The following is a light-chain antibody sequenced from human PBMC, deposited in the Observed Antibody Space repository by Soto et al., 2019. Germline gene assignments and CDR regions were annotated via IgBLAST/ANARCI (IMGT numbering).Light chain of an antibody. Sequence: QAVLTQPASVSGSPGQSITISCTGTSSDVGGYNHVSWYQIHPGKAPKLIIYEVTSRPSGVSYRFSGSKSGNSASLTISGLQAEEEADYYCSSYASSSYYVFGGGTKVTVL. CDR1: SSDVGGYNH. CDR2: EVT. V-gene: IGLV2-14*01. J-gene: IGLJ1*01. CDR3: SSYASSSYYV.